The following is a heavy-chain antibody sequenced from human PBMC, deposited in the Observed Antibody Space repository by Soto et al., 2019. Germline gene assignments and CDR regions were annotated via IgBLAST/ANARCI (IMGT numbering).Heavy chain of an antibody. V-gene: IGHV3-30*18. Sequence: PGGSLRLSCAASGFTFSAYGIHWVRQAPAKGLEWVAVISHDGRNKYYADSVKGRFAVSRDNSKNTLYPQMNSLRAEDTAVYYCVKEEYYDILTGSRGDAFDIWGQGTMVTVSS. J-gene: IGHJ3*02. CDR2: ISHDGRNK. CDR3: VKEEYYDILTGSRGDAFDI. CDR1: GFTFSAYG. D-gene: IGHD3-9*01.